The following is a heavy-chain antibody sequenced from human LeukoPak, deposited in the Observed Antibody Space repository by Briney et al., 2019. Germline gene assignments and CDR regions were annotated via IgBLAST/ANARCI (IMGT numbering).Heavy chain of an antibody. Sequence: VGSLTLSCAASGFTFSNYAMSWVRQAPGKGLEWVSAISGSGSSTYYADSVKGRFTISRDNSKNTLYLQMNSLRAEDTAVYYCAKAITMIVVVILDYWGQGTLLTVSS. V-gene: IGHV3-23*01. J-gene: IGHJ4*02. D-gene: IGHD3-22*01. CDR1: GFTFSNYA. CDR3: AKAITMIVVVILDY. CDR2: ISGSGSST.